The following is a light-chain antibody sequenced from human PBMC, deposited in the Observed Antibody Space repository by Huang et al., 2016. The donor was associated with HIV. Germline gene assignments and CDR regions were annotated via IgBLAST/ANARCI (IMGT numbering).Light chain of an antibody. J-gene: IGKJ5*01. CDR2: LGS. CDR3: MQALQTPIT. Sequence: DIVMTQSPLSLPVTPGEPASISCRSNHSLLHSNGYNYLDWYLQKPGQSPQLLIYLGSNRASGVPDRFSGSGSGTDFTLKIIRVEAEDVGVYYCMQALQTPITFGQGTRLEIK. V-gene: IGKV2-28*01. CDR1: HSLLHSNGYNY.